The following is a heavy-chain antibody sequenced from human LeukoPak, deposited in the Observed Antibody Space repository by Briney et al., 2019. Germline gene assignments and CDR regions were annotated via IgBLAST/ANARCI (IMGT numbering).Heavy chain of an antibody. CDR1: GVTVSSNY. V-gene: IGHV3-53*01. D-gene: IGHD3-3*01. CDR2: LYGGGTT. CDR3: ARSPTTIFGVGYNKRSHFDI. Sequence: GGSLRLSCAVFGVTVSSNYMSWVRQAPGKGLEWVSVLYGGGTTYYADSVKGRFTISRDNSKNTLFLQMNSLRAEDTAVYYCARSPTTIFGVGYNKRSHFDIWGQGTMVTVSS. J-gene: IGHJ3*02.